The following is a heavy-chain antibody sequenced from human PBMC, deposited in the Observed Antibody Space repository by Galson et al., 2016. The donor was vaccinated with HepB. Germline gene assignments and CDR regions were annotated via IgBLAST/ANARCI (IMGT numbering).Heavy chain of an antibody. V-gene: IGHV1-3*01. J-gene: IGHJ4*02. D-gene: IGHD3-3*01. Sequence: SVKVSCKASGYTFTSYAMHWVRQAPGQRLEWMGWINAGNGNTKNSQKFQGRVTITRDTSASTAYMELSSLRSEDTAVYYCARAETLRSGYWYYFDYWGQGTLVTVSS. CDR1: GYTFTSYA. CDR3: ARAETLRSGYWYYFDY. CDR2: INAGNGNT.